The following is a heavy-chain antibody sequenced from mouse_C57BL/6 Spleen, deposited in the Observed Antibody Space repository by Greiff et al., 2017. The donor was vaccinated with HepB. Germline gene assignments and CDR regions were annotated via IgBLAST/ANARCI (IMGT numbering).Heavy chain of an antibody. CDR1: GYAFTNYL. Sequence: VQLQQSGAELVRPGTSVKVSCKASGYAFTNYLIEWVKQRPGQGLEWIGVINPGSGGNNYNEKFKGKATLTADKSSSTAYMQLSSLTSEDSAVYFCARRDFDVWATGTTVTVSS. J-gene: IGHJ1*03. V-gene: IGHV1-54*01. CDR3: ARRDFDV. CDR2: INPGSGGN.